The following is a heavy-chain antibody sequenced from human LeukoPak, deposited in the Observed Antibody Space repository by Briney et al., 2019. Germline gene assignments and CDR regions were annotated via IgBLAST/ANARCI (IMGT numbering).Heavy chain of an antibody. CDR1: GGSISSYY. D-gene: IGHD5-24*01. Sequence: PPETLSLTCTVSGGSISSYYWSWIRQPPGKGLEWIGYIYYSGSTNYNPSLKSRVTISVDTSKNHFSLKLSSVTAADAAVYYCARDERRSDGYNYAEVWGQGTLVTVSS. CDR3: ARDERRSDGYNYAEV. CDR2: IYYSGST. V-gene: IGHV4-59*01. J-gene: IGHJ4*02.